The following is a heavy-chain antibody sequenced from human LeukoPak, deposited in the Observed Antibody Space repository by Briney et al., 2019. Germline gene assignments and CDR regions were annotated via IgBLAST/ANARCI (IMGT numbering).Heavy chain of an antibody. J-gene: IGHJ6*02. Sequence: SVKVSCKASGGTFSSYAISWVRQAPGQGLEWMGRIIPILGTANYAQKFQGRVTITADKSTSTAYMELSSLRSEDTAVYYCARDPLRSSWSTYNNAMDVWGQGTTVTVS. V-gene: IGHV1-69*04. CDR1: GGTFSSYA. D-gene: IGHD6-13*01. CDR3: ARDPLRSSWSTYNNAMDV. CDR2: IIPILGTA.